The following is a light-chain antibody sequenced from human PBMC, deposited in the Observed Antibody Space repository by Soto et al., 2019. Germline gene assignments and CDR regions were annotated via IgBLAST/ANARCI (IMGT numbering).Light chain of an antibody. J-gene: IGKJ1*01. CDR3: QHYNSYSEA. CDR2: GAS. CDR1: QSLSNVF. V-gene: IGKV3-20*01. Sequence: DIVLTQSPGTLSLSPGEGATLSCRASQSLSNVFLAWYQQKPGQAPRLLIYGASKRATGIPDRFSGSGSGTDFTLTISRLEPEDFVTYYCQHYNSYSEAFGQGTKVELK.